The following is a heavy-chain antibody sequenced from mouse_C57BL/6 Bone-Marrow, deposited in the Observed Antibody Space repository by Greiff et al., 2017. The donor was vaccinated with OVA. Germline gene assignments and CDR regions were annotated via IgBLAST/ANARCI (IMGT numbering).Heavy chain of an antibody. V-gene: IGHV1-26*01. CDR2: INPNNGGT. J-gene: IGHJ2*01. Sequence: VQLQQSGPELVKPGASVKISCKASGYTFTDYYMNWVKQSHGKSLEWIGDINPNNGGTSYNQKFKGKATLTVDKSSSTAYMELRSLTSEDSAVYYCAFYDYDSGQKWGQGTTLTVSS. CDR1: GYTFTDYY. CDR3: AFYDYDSGQK. D-gene: IGHD2-4*01.